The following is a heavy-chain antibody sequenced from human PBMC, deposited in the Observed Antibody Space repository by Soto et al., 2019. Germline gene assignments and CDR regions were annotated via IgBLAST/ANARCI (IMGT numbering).Heavy chain of an antibody. D-gene: IGHD6-19*01. CDR3: TPSRVAAPDGRYYGMDV. V-gene: IGHV3-73*01. CDR2: IRSKANNYAT. J-gene: IGHJ6*02. CDR1: GFTFSDSI. Sequence: GGSLRLSCAVSGFTFSDSIMHWVRQASGKGLEWVGRIRSKANNYATAYAESVKGRFIISRDDSKNTAYLQMDSLTIEDTAVYYCTPSRVAAPDGRYYGMDVWGQGTTVTVSS.